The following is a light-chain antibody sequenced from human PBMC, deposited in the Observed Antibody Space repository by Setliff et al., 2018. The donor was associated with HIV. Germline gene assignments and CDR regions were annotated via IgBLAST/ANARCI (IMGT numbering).Light chain of an antibody. CDR2: DVD. CDR3: CSHAGTFYV. V-gene: IGLV2-11*01. CDR1: SSDVGAYNR. Sequence: QSALTQPPSVSGSPGQSVTISCTGTSSDVGAYNRVSWYQQHPGKPPKLIIYDVDKGPSGVPDRFSGSKSGNTASLTVSGFQAEDEAEYYCCSHAGTFYVFGTGTKVTVL. J-gene: IGLJ1*01.